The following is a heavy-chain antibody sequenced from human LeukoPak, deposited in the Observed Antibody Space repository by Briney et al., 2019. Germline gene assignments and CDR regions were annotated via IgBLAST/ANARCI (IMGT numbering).Heavy chain of an antibody. Sequence: GGSLRLSCAASGFTFDDYGMSWVRQAPGKGLEWVSSITGSGSYIYSADSVKGRFTISRDNAKNSLYLQMNSLRAEDTALYYCARGENSGSYFTIGNAFDIWGQGTMVTVSS. V-gene: IGHV3-21*01. D-gene: IGHD1-26*01. CDR1: GFTFDDYG. CDR3: ARGENSGSYFTIGNAFDI. J-gene: IGHJ3*02. CDR2: ITGSGSYI.